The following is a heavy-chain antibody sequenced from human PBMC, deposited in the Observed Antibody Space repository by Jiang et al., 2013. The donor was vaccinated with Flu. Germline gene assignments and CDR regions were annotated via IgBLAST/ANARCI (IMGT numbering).Heavy chain of an antibody. CDR1: GYTFTTHY. CDR2: INPPSGST. J-gene: IGHJ4*01. CDR3: ARRGSSYPHFDS. V-gene: IGHV1-46*01. Sequence: SGAEVKKPGASVKISCKASGYTFTTHYLHWVRQATGQGLEWMGLINPPSGSTTYAQKFQGRVAMTRDSSTNTVYIELRSLRSDDTAVYFCARRGSSYPHFDSWG. D-gene: IGHD5-18*01.